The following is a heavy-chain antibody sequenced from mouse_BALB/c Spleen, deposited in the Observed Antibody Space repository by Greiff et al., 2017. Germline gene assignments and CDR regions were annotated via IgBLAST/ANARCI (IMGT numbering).Heavy chain of an antibody. CDR2: INPGSGGT. J-gene: IGHJ2*01. CDR1: GYAFTNYL. Sequence: VQLQQSGAELVRPGTSVKVSCKASGYAFTNYLIEWVKQRPGQGLEWIGVINPGSGGTNYNEKFKGKATLTADKSSSTAYMQLSSLTSDDSAVYFCARRGAMTSYFDYWGQGTTLTVSS. CDR3: ARRGAMTSYFDY. D-gene: IGHD2-3*01. V-gene: IGHV1-54*01.